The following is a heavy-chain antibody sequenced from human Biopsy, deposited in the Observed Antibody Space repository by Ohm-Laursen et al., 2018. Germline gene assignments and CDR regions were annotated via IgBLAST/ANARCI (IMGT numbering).Heavy chain of an antibody. CDR2: ISAYNGNR. V-gene: IGHV1-18*01. CDR3: AREEDNSGYDYYGMDV. D-gene: IGHD3-22*01. Sequence: SVNVSCKASGYTFPSYGISWVRQAPGQGLEWMGWISAYNGNRNYAQKFQGRVTMTTDTSTSTAYMELRSLRSDDTAVYFCAREEDNSGYDYYGMDVWGQGTTVTVSS. J-gene: IGHJ6*02. CDR1: GYTFPSYG.